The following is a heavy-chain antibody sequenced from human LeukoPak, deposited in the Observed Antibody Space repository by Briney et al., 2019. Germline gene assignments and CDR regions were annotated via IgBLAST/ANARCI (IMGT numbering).Heavy chain of an antibody. D-gene: IGHD4-17*01. CDR1: GFTFSNAW. V-gene: IGHV3-15*01. Sequence: PGGSLRLSCAASGFTFSNAWMSWVRQAPGKGLEWVARIKSTTDGATIHYAAPVKGRFTISRDDSKDTLYLQMDSLKIEDTAVYYCARDRGYGDYVGAFDIWGQGTMVTVSS. CDR3: ARDRGYGDYVGAFDI. CDR2: IKSTTDGATI. J-gene: IGHJ3*02.